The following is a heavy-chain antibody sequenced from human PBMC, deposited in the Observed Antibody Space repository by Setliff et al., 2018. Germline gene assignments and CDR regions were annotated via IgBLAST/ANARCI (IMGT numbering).Heavy chain of an antibody. CDR3: ARGPLHYDFWSGYYTVSWFDP. J-gene: IGHJ5*02. CDR1: GYTFTSYA. V-gene: IGHV7-4-1*02. CDR2: INTNTGNP. Sequence: ASVKVSCKASGYTFTSYAMNWVRQAPGQGLEWMGWINTNTGNPTYAQGSTGRFVFSLDTSVSTAYLQISSLKAEDTAVYYCARGPLHYDFWSGYYTVSWFDPWGQGTLVTVSS. D-gene: IGHD3-3*01.